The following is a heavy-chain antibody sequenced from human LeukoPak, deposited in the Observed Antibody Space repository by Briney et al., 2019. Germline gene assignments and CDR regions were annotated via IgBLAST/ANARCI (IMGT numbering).Heavy chain of an antibody. CDR2: INHSGST. Sequence: PSETLSLTCAVYGGSFSGYYWSWIRQPPGKGLGWIGEINHSGSTNYNPSLKSRVTISVDTSKNQFSLKLSSVTAADTAVYYCARAVDTAMRGEYYFDYWGQGTLVTVSS. J-gene: IGHJ4*02. V-gene: IGHV4-34*01. CDR1: GGSFSGYY. D-gene: IGHD5-18*01. CDR3: ARAVDTAMRGEYYFDY.